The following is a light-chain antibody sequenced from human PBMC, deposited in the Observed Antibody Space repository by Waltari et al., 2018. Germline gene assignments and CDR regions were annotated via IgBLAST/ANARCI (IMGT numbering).Light chain of an antibody. V-gene: IGKV3-20*01. CDR3: QHYVRLPAT. CDR1: QSVRGS. CDR2: GAS. Sequence: EIVLTQSPGTLSLSTGERATLSCRASQSVRGSLAWYQQKAGQAPRLLIYGASSRATGIPDRFSGSGSGTDFSLTISRLEPEDFAVYYCQHYVRLPATFGQGTKVEI. J-gene: IGKJ1*01.